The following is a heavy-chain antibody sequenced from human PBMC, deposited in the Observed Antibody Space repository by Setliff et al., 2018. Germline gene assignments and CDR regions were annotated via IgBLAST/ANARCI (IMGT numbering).Heavy chain of an antibody. Sequence: GGSLRLSCAASGFTFSNYWMSWVRQAPGKGLEWVANIKQDGSEKYYVDSVKGRFTISRDNAKNSLYLQMNSLRAEDTAAYYCVRDWASGDDHWGRGTLVTVSS. CDR2: IKQDGSEK. V-gene: IGHV3-7*01. D-gene: IGHD3-10*01. CDR3: VRDWASGDDH. J-gene: IGHJ4*02. CDR1: GFTFSNYW.